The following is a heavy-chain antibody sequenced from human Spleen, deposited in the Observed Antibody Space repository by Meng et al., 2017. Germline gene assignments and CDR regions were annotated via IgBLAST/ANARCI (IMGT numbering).Heavy chain of an antibody. D-gene: IGHD2-2*01. CDR3: AKGPLSSDRTQPLNFDY. J-gene: IGHJ4*02. CDR2: ISDTPDNT. Sequence: GESLKISCADSVFTFSSYAMSWVRQAPGKGLEWVSTISDTPDNTFYADSVKGRFTISRDNSKYTLYLQMNSLRAEDTAVYYCAKGPLSSDRTQPLNFDYWGQGTLVTVSS. CDR1: VFTFSSYA. V-gene: IGHV3-23*01.